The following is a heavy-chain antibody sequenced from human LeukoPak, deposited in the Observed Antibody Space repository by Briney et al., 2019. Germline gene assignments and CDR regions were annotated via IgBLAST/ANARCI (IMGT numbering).Heavy chain of an antibody. CDR3: AKDSRPSSWYYYGMDV. V-gene: IGHV3-23*01. J-gene: IGHJ6*02. CDR2: ISGSGNYA. CDR1: GFTFSNYA. Sequence: GGSLRLSCAASGFTFSNYAMNWVRQPPGKGLEWVSAISGSGNYAYYADSVKGRFTISRDNSKNTLYLQMNSLRAEDTAVYYCAKDSRPSSWYYYGMDVWGQGTTVTVSS. D-gene: IGHD6-13*01.